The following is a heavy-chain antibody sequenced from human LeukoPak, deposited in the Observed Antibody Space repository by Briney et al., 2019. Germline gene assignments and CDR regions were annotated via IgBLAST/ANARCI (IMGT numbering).Heavy chain of an antibody. CDR2: IKEDGSEK. J-gene: IGHJ3*02. CDR1: GFPLSNYW. V-gene: IGHV3-7*05. CDR3: ARDPSSDAFDI. Sequence: GGSLRLSCAGSGFPLSNYWMTWVRQAPGKGLEWVANIKEDGSEKYYVDSVKGRFTISRDNAKNSLYLQMNSLRAEDTAVYYCARDPSSDAFDIWGQGTMVTVSS.